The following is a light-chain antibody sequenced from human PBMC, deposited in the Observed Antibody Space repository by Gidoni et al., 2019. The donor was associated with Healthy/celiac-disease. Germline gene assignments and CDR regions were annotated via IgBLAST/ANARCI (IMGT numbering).Light chain of an antibody. Sequence: DIQLTQSPSSLSASVGDRVTITCRASQSISSYLNWYQQKPGKAPKLLIYAASSLQSGVPSRFSGSGSGTDFTLNISSLQPEDFATYYCQQSYSNFTFGPGTKVDIK. CDR2: AAS. CDR1: QSISSY. CDR3: QQSYSNFT. V-gene: IGKV1-39*01. J-gene: IGKJ3*01.